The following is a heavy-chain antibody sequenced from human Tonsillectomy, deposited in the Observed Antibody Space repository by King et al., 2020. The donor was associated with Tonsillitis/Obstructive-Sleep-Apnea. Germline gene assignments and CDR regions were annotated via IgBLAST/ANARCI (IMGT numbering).Heavy chain of an antibody. V-gene: IGHV3-48*03. CDR2: ISDSGSTI. D-gene: IGHD1-26*01. CDR3: ARDSTPASGSSYLDY. Sequence: VQLVESGGGLVQPGGSLRLSCAASEFTFSSYEMNWVRQAPGKGLEWVSYISDSGSTIYYADSVKGRFTISRDNAKNSLYLQMNSLRAEDTAVYFCARDSTPASGSSYLDYCGQGGLVTVS. J-gene: IGHJ4*02. CDR1: EFTFSSYE.